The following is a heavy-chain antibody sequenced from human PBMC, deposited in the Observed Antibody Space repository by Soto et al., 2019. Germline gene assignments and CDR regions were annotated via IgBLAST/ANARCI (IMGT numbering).Heavy chain of an antibody. CDR1: GFTFSSYG. CDR3: TKGSYSGIYSDFDY. CDR2: ISYDGSDK. J-gene: IGHJ4*02. Sequence: SLRLSCAASGFTFSSYGMYWARQAPGKGLEWVAGISYDGSDKYYVDSVKGRFTISRDNSKNTLYLQMNSLGAEDTAVYYCTKGSYSGIYSDFDYWGQGTLVTVSS. D-gene: IGHD1-26*01. V-gene: IGHV3-30*18.